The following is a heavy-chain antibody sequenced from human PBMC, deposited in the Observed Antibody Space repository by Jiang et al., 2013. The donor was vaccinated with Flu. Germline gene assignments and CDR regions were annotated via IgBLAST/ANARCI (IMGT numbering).Heavy chain of an antibody. D-gene: IGHD2-2*01. CDR2: YHMMKYK. V-gene: IGHV3-30*04. J-gene: IGHJ6*02. Sequence: SCAASGFTFSSYAMHWVRQAPGKGLEWWQLYHMMKYKYYADSVKGRFTISRDNSKNTLYLQMNSLRAEDTAVYYCARAPSYCSSTSCYYYYYGMDVWGQGP. CDR3: ARAPSYCSSTSCYYYYYGMDV. CDR1: GFTFSSYA.